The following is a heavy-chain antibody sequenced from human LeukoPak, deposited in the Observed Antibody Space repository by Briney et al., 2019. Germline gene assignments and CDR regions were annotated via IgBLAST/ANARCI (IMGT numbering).Heavy chain of an antibody. CDR3: ARASKYYDILTGYSPTYGFDI. V-gene: IGHV3-33*01. J-gene: IGHJ3*02. Sequence: PGRSLRLSCAASGFTFSIYGMHWVRQAPGKGLEWVALIWYDGSETYYADSVKGRFTISRDNSKNTLYLQMNSLRAEDTAVYYCARASKYYDILTGYSPTYGFDIWGQGTMVTVSS. CDR1: GFTFSIYG. D-gene: IGHD3-9*01. CDR2: IWYDGSET.